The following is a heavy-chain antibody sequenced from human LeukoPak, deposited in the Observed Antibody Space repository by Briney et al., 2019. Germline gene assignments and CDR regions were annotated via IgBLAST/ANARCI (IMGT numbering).Heavy chain of an antibody. Sequence: GGSLRLSCAASGFTFSSYSVNWVRQAPGKGLEWVSSISSSSSYIYYADSVKGRFTISRDNAKNSLYLQMNSLRAEDTAVYWCARDQFASSAQYFYYMDVWGKGTTVTVSS. J-gene: IGHJ6*03. CDR2: ISSSSSYI. CDR3: ARDQFASSAQYFYYMDV. V-gene: IGHV3-21*01. CDR1: GFTFSSYS. D-gene: IGHD3-16*01.